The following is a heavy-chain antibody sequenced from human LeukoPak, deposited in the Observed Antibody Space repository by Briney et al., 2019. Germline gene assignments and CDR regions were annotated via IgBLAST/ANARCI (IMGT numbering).Heavy chain of an antibody. J-gene: IGHJ4*02. Sequence: GGSLRLSCAASGFTFDSYGMNWVRQAPGKGLEWISSISSSSTYIYYADSVKDRFTISRDNAKNSLYLQMNSLRAEDTAVYYCARAYCSSTRCSYYFDSWGQGTLVTVSS. D-gene: IGHD2-2*01. CDR3: ARAYCSSTRCSYYFDS. CDR2: ISSSSTYI. CDR1: GFTFDSYG. V-gene: IGHV3-21*01.